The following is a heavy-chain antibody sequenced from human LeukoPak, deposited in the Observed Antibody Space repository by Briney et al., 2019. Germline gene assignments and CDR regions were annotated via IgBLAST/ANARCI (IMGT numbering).Heavy chain of an antibody. D-gene: IGHD6-19*01. J-gene: IGHJ5*02. Sequence: SQTLSLTCTVSGGSISSYYWSWIRQPPGKGLEWIGYIYYSGSTNYNPSLKSRVTISVDTSKNQFSLKLSSVTAADTAVYYCARDLVAVAGNWFDPWGQGTLVTVSS. V-gene: IGHV4-59*01. CDR3: ARDLVAVAGNWFDP. CDR2: IYYSGST. CDR1: GGSISSYY.